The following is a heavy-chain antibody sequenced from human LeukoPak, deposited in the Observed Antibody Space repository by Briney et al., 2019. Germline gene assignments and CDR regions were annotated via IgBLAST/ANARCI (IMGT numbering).Heavy chain of an antibody. CDR2: ISSSSSYI. D-gene: IGHD3-22*01. V-gene: IGHV3-21*01. CDR3: ARSDSSGYYYYFDY. CDR1: GFTFSSYS. J-gene: IGHJ4*02. Sequence: GGSLRLSCAASGFTFSSYSMNWVRQAPGKGLEWVSSISSSSSYIYYADSVKGRFTISRDNAKNSLYLEMNSLRAEDTAVYYCARSDSSGYYYYFDYWGQGTLVTVSS.